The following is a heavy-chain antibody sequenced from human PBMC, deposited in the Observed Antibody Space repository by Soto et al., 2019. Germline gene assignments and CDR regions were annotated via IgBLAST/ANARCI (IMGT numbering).Heavy chain of an antibody. D-gene: IGHD6-13*01. V-gene: IGHV6-1*01. Sequence: GDSVSSNSAVWNWIRQSPSRGLEWLGRTYYRSKWYYNYALSVKSRITINPDTSQRQFSLKLSSVTAADTAVYYCARRGGTLSSSWTLWGQGTLVTVSS. CDR3: ARRGGTLSSSWTL. J-gene: IGHJ4*02. CDR2: TYYRSKWYY. CDR1: GDSVSSNSAV.